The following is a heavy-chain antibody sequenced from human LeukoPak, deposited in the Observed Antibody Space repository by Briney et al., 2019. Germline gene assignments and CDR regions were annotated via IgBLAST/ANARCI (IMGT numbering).Heavy chain of an antibody. V-gene: IGHV4-4*09. Sequence: PSETLSLTCTVSGGSISTYYWSWIRRPPGKGLGWIAYIHASGPTNYNPSLKSRITISVDTSKNQFSLKLSSVTAADTAVYYCARHDAGIAARPLDNWGQGTLVTVSS. CDR1: GGSISTYY. CDR2: IHASGPT. J-gene: IGHJ4*02. D-gene: IGHD6-6*01. CDR3: ARHDAGIAARPLDN.